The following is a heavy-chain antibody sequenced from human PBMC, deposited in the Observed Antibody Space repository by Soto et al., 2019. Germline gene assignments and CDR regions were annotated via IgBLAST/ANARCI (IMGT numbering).Heavy chain of an antibody. D-gene: IGHD6-13*01. CDR3: ARGGESSSWYWFDP. CDR2: IYHSGST. V-gene: IGHV4-4*02. CDR1: SGSISSSNW. Sequence: QVQLQESGPGLVKPSGTLSLTGSVSSGSISSSNWWSWVRQPPGNGLEWIGEIYHSGSTNYNPSLKSRVTISVDKSKNQFALKLSSVTAADTAVYYCARGGESSSWYWFDPWGKGTLVTVSS. J-gene: IGHJ5*02.